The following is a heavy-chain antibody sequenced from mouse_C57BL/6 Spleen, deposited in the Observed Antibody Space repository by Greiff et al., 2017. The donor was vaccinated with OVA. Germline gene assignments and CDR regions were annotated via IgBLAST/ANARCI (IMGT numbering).Heavy chain of an antibody. J-gene: IGHJ4*01. V-gene: IGHV1-22*01. CDR1: GYTFTDYN. CDR2: INPNNGGT. D-gene: IGHD1-1*01. CDR3: ARGEITTVYAMDY. Sequence: DVKLQESGPELVKPGASVKMSCKASGYTFTDYNMHWVKQSHGKSLEWIGYINPNNGGTSYNQKFKGKATLTVNKSSSTAYMELRSLTSEDSAVYYCARGEITTVYAMDYWGQGTSVTVSS.